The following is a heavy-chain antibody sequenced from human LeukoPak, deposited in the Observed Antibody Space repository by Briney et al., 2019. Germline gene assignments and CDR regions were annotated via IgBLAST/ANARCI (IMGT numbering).Heavy chain of an antibody. CDR3: ARDSSSWTNAFDI. V-gene: IGHV1-2*02. D-gene: IGHD6-13*01. J-gene: IGHJ3*02. Sequence: GASVKVSCKASGYTFTGYYMHWVRQAPGQGLEWMGWINPNSGGTNYAQKFQGRVTMTRDTSISTAYMELSRLRSDDTAVYYCARDSSSWTNAFDIWGQGTMVTVSS. CDR2: INPNSGGT. CDR1: GYTFTGYY.